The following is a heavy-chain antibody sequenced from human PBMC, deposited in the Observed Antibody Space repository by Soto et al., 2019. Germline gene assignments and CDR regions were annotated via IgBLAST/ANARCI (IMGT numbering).Heavy chain of an antibody. CDR1: GGAISGYY. CDR3: ARKSLRYFDWLSATYFDY. D-gene: IGHD3-9*01. Sequence: PSETLSLTCTVTGGAISGYYWSWIRQPPGKGLEWIGEINHSGSTNYNPSLKSRVTISVDTSKNQFSLKLSSVTAADTAVYYCARKSLRYFDWLSATYFDYWGQGTLVTVSS. CDR2: INHSGST. V-gene: IGHV4-34*01. J-gene: IGHJ4*02.